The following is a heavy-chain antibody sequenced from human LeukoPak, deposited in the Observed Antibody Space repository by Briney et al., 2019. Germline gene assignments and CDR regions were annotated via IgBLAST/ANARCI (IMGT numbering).Heavy chain of an antibody. V-gene: IGHV3-21*01. CDR3: ARSNSGSYYVYYYYYMDV. CDR2: ISSSSSYI. D-gene: IGHD1-26*01. Sequence: GGSLRLSCAASGFTFSNAWMTWVRQAPGKGLEWVSSISSSSSYIYYADSVKGRFTISRDNAKNSLYLQMNSLRAEDTAVYYCARSNSGSYYVYYYYYMDVWGKGTTVTVSS. J-gene: IGHJ6*03. CDR1: GFTFSNAW.